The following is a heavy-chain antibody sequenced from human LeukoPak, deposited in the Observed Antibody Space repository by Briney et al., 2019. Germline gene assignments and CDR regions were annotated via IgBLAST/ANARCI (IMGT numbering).Heavy chain of an antibody. D-gene: IGHD2-2*01. CDR2: ISYDGSNK. J-gene: IGHJ3*02. Sequence: PGRSLRLSCAASGFTFSSYAMHWVRQAPGKGLEWVAVISYDGSNKYYADSVKGRFTTSRDNSKNTLYLQMNSLRAEDTAVYYCASHLDIVVVPAANGPFAFDIWGQGTMVTVSS. CDR1: GFTFSSYA. V-gene: IGHV3-30-3*01. CDR3: ASHLDIVVVPAANGPFAFDI.